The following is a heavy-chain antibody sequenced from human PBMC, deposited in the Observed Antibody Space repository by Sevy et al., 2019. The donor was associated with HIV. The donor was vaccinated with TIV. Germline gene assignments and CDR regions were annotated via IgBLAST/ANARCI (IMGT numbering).Heavy chain of an antibody. CDR2: IYPGDSDT. D-gene: IGHD3-22*01. CDR1: GNSFTNYW. CDR3: ATTYDSTGYRFDY. V-gene: IGHV5-51*01. J-gene: IGHJ4*02. Sequence: GESLKISCKGSGNSFTNYWIAWVRQMPGKGLEWMGIIYPGDSDTRYSPSFQGQVTISADKSITTAYLQWSSLKASDTAMYYSATTYDSTGYRFDYSGQGTLVTVSS.